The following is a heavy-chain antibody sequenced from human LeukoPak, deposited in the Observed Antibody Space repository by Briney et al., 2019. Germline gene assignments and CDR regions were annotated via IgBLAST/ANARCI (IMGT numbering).Heavy chain of an antibody. CDR3: AKSQQQLVRHYYGMDV. J-gene: IGHJ6*02. Sequence: GGSLRLSCAASGFTFDDYAMHWVRQAPGKGLEWVSGISWNSGSIGYADSVKGRFTISRDNAKNSLYLQMNSLRAEGTALYYCAKSQQQLVRHYYGMDVWGQGTTVTVSS. D-gene: IGHD6-13*01. V-gene: IGHV3-9*01. CDR2: ISWNSGSI. CDR1: GFTFDDYA.